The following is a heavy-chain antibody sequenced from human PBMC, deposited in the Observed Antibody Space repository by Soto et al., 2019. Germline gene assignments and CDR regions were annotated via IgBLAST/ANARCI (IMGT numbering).Heavy chain of an antibody. D-gene: IGHD2-15*01. CDR1: GFTFSSYI. Sequence: GGSLRLSCAASGFTFSSYIMNWVRQAPGKGLEWVSSISSSSSYIYYADSVKGRFTISRDNAKNSLYLQMNSLRAEDTAVYYCARDCSGGSCYLNAFDIWGQGTMVTVSS. V-gene: IGHV3-21*01. CDR3: ARDCSGGSCYLNAFDI. CDR2: ISSSSSYI. J-gene: IGHJ3*02.